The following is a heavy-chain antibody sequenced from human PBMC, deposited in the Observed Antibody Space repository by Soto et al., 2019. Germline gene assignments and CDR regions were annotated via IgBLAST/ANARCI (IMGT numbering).Heavy chain of an antibody. CDR1: GFTFSDYY. D-gene: IGHD3-22*01. CDR2: ISSSSSYT. V-gene: IGHV3-11*05. J-gene: IGHJ4*02. CDR3: ATGQYYYDSSGYYYS. Sequence: QVQLVESGGGLVKPGGSLRLSCAASGFTFSDYYMSWIRQAPGKGLEWVSYISSSSSYTNYTDSVKGRFTISRDNAKNSLYLQMNSLRAEDTAVYYCATGQYYYDSSGYYYSWGQGTLVTVSS.